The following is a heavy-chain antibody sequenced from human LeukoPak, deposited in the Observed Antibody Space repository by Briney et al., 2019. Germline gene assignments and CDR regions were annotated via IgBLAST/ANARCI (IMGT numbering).Heavy chain of an antibody. D-gene: IGHD1-26*01. J-gene: IGHJ4*02. CDR3: AKAPYSGSYSGGYFDY. Sequence: GGSLRLSCAASGITFSSYGMSWVRQAPGKGLEWVSSISSTGGTTYYADSVKGRFTISRDNSKNTLYLQMNSLRAEDTAVYYCAKAPYSGSYSGGYFDYWGQGTLVTVSS. CDR2: ISSTGGTT. CDR1: GITFSSYG. V-gene: IGHV3-23*01.